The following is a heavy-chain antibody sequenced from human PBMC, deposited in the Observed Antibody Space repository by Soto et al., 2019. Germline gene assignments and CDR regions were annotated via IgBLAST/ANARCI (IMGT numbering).Heavy chain of an antibody. CDR1: GFTFSSYA. Sequence: GGSLRLSCAASGFTFSSYAMSWVRQAPGKGLEWVAVIWYDGSNKYYADSVKGRFTISRDNSKNTLYLQMNSLRAEDTAIYFCARSTPGNPFDIWGQGTMVTVSS. CDR3: ARSTPGNPFDI. D-gene: IGHD3-10*01. J-gene: IGHJ3*02. V-gene: IGHV3-33*08. CDR2: IWYDGSNK.